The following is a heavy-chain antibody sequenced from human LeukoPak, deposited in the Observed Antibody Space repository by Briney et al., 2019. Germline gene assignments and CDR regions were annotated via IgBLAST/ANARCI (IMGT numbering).Heavy chain of an antibody. V-gene: IGHV4-61*02. CDR3: ARDRDCGGECYTFDY. J-gene: IGHJ4*02. CDR1: GGSISSGTYY. D-gene: IGHD2-21*01. CDR2: IYTSGNT. Sequence: SETLSLTCTVSGGSISSGTYYWSWIRQTAGKGLEWIGRIYTSGNTNYNPSLKSRVTISVDTSKNQFSLKLSSVIAADTAVYYCARDRDCGGECYTFDYWGQGTLVTVSS.